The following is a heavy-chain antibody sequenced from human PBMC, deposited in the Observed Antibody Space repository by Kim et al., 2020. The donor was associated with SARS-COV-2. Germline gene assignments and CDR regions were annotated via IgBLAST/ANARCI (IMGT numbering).Heavy chain of an antibody. D-gene: IGHD6-19*01. CDR2: NK. Sequence: NKDYADSVKGRFTISRDNSKNTLYLQMNSLRAEDTAVYYCARTGYSSGFGYWGQGTLVTVSS. V-gene: IGHV3-30*01. CDR3: ARTGYSSGFGY. J-gene: IGHJ4*02.